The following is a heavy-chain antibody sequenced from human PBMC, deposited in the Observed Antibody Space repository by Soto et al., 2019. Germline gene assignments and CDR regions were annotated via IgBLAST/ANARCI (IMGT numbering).Heavy chain of an antibody. Sequence: EVQLLESGGGLVQPGGSLRLSCAASGFTFSSFAMSWVRQAPGKGLEGVSAITGSGGSTYYADSVKGRFTISRDNSKNTLYLQMNSLRAEDTAVYYCANLITVPEFGPWGQGTLVTVSS. CDR3: ANLITVPEFGP. J-gene: IGHJ5*02. V-gene: IGHV3-23*01. CDR1: GFTFSSFA. D-gene: IGHD3-22*01. CDR2: ITGSGGST.